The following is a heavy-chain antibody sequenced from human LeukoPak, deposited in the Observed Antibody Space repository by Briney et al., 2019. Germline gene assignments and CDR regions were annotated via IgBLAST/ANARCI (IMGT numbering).Heavy chain of an antibody. CDR3: ARQEIFWSGYYPDY. CDR2: IYYSGST. D-gene: IGHD3-3*01. CDR1: GGSVSSYY. J-gene: IGHJ4*02. Sequence: SETLSLTCIVSGGSVSSYYWSWVRQPPGKGLEWLGDIYYSGSTYYNPSLKSRVTISVDTSKNQFSLKLSSVTAADTAVYYCARQEIFWSGYYPDYWGQGTLVTVSS. V-gene: IGHV4-59*08.